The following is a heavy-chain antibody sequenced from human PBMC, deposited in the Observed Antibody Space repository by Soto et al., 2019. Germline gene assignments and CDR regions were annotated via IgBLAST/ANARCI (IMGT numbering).Heavy chain of an antibody. J-gene: IGHJ4*02. CDR1: GGTFSSYT. D-gene: IGHD3-22*01. CDR3: ASNPVALNYYDMY. Sequence: QVQLVQSGAEVKKPGSSVKVSCKASGGTFSSYTISWVRQVPGQGLEWMGRIIPILGIANYAQKFQGRVTITADKSTSTAYMELSSLRSEDTAVYYCASNPVALNYYDMYWGQGTLVTVSS. V-gene: IGHV1-69*02. CDR2: IIPILGIA.